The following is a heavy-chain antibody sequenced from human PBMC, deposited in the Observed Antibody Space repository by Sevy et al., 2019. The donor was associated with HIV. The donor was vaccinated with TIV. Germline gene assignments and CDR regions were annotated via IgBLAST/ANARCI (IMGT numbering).Heavy chain of an antibody. D-gene: IGHD2-2*01. CDR2: TYYRSKWYN. CDR1: GDSVSSNSAA. CDR3: ARNPPFCSRTSCHFDY. V-gene: IGHV6-1*01. J-gene: IGHJ4*02. Sequence: SQTLSLTCAISGDSVSSNSAAWNWIRQSPSRGLEWLGRTYYRSKWYNDYAVSVKSRITIHPDTSKNQFSLQLNSVTPEDTAVYYCARNPPFCSRTSCHFDYWGQGTLVTVSS.